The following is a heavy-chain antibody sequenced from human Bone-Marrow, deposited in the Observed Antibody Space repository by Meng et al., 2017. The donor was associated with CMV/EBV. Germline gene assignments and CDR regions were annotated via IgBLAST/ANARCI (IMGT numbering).Heavy chain of an antibody. Sequence: SVKVSCKASGFTFTSSAVQWVRQARGQRLEWIGWIVVGSGNTNYAQKFQERVTITRDMSTSTAYMELSSLRSEDTAVYYCAADRYCSSTSYYLTFDYWGQGTLVTVSS. CDR3: AADRYCSSTSYYLTFDY. CDR2: IVVGSGNT. CDR1: GFTFTSSA. D-gene: IGHD2-2*01. V-gene: IGHV1-58*01. J-gene: IGHJ4*02.